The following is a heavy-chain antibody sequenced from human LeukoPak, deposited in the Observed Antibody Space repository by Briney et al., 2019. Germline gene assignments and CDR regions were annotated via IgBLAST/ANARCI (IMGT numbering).Heavy chain of an antibody. J-gene: IGHJ3*02. Sequence: PSETLSLTCTVSGGSISSYYWSWIRQPAGKGLEWIGRIYTSGNTNYNPSLKSRVTMSVDTSKNQFSLKLSSVTAADTAVYYCARDRRWELRDAFDIWGQGTMVTVSS. V-gene: IGHV4-4*07. CDR2: IYTSGNT. CDR1: GGSISSYY. CDR3: ARDRRWELRDAFDI. D-gene: IGHD1-26*01.